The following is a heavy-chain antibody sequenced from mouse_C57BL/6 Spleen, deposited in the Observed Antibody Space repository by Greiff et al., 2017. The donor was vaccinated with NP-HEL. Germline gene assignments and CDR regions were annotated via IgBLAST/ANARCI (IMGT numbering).Heavy chain of an antibody. CDR1: GYTFTDYN. Sequence: VQLQQSGPELVKPGASVKIPCKASGYTFTDYNMDWVKQSHGKSLEWIGDINPNNGGTIYNQKFKGKATLTVDKSSSTAYMELRSLTSEDTAVYYCARSAYYYGSSLWFAYWGQGTLVTVSA. V-gene: IGHV1-18*01. D-gene: IGHD1-1*01. CDR2: INPNNGGT. J-gene: IGHJ3*01. CDR3: ARSAYYYGSSLWFAY.